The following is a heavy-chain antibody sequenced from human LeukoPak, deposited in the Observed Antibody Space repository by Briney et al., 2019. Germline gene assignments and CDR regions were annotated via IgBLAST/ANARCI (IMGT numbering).Heavy chain of an antibody. CDR1: GYTFTNYG. D-gene: IGHD3-10*01. CDR2: ISLATGAP. V-gene: IGHV1-18*01. Sequence: ASVKVSCKASGYTFTNYGISWVRQAPGQGLEWVAWISLATGAPSYAQKFQGRVTLTTDTSTSTAYMELRSLQSDDAAVYYCARDIGLVRGIIMAHWGQGTQVTVSS. CDR3: ARDIGLVRGIIMAH. J-gene: IGHJ4*02.